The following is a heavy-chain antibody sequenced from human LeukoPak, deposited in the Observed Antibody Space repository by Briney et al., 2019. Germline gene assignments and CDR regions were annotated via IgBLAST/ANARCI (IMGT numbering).Heavy chain of an antibody. CDR1: GGSISSGGYY. J-gene: IGHJ6*02. CDR2: IYYSGST. Sequence: SETLSLTCTVSGGSISSGGYYWSWLRQHPGKGLEGIGYIYYSGSTSYNPSLKSRVTISVDTSKNQFSLRLSSVTAADTAVYYCTRDKRDSGYDSPAYYYGMDVWGQGTTVTVSS. V-gene: IGHV4-31*03. CDR3: TRDKRDSGYDSPAYYYGMDV. D-gene: IGHD5-12*01.